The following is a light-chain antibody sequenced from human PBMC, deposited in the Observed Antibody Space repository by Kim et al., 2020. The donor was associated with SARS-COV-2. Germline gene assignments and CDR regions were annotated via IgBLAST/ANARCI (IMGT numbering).Light chain of an antibody. CDR3: AAWDDSLNGWV. CDR1: SSNIGSNT. V-gene: IGLV1-44*01. CDR2: SNN. Sequence: QSVLTQPPPASGTPGQRVTLSCSGSSSNIGSNTVNWYQQLPGTAPKLLIYSNNQRPSGVPDRFSGSKSGTSASLAISGLQSEDEADYYCAAWDDSLNGWVFGGGTQLTVL. J-gene: IGLJ3*02.